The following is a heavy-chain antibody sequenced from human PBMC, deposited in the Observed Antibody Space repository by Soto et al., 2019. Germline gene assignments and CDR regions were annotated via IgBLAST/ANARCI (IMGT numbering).Heavy chain of an antibody. Sequence: ASVKVSCKASGDTFTDYYIHWVRQAPGQGLEWMGWMNPNSGNTGYAQKFQGRVTMTRNTSISTAYMELSSLRSEDTAVYYCARAWGTPRDYWGQGTLVTVSS. CDR1: GDTFTDYY. V-gene: IGHV1-8*01. CDR3: ARAWGTPRDY. D-gene: IGHD3-16*01. J-gene: IGHJ4*02. CDR2: MNPNSGNT.